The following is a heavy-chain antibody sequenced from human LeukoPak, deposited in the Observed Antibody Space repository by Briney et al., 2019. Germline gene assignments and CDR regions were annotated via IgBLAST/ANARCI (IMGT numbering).Heavy chain of an antibody. D-gene: IGHD6-13*01. V-gene: IGHV3-7*01. CDR1: GFTFTDYW. Sequence: GGSLRLSCEVSGFTFTDYWMNWVRQAPGKGPEWVASIRQDGSEKTYVDSVKGRFTIYRDNTKNSLYLQLNGLRAEDTAVYYCARDGTAAGLYFDLWGQGTLVTVSS. J-gene: IGHJ4*01. CDR2: IRQDGSEK. CDR3: ARDGTAAGLYFDL.